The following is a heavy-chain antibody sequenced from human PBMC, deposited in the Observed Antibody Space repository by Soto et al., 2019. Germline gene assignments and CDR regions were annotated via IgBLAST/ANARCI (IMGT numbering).Heavy chain of an antibody. CDR3: ARLKGAFLITTYNWFDP. Sequence: SETLSLTCTVSGDSINASRYYWGWVRQPPGKGLEWIGSIYYSGTTYYNPSLKSRVTISADASKNQFSLKLSSVTASDTAFYYCARLKGAFLITTYNWFDPWGQGTLVTGSS. CDR1: GDSINASRYY. D-gene: IGHD3-22*01. CDR2: IYYSGTT. V-gene: IGHV4-39*01. J-gene: IGHJ5*02.